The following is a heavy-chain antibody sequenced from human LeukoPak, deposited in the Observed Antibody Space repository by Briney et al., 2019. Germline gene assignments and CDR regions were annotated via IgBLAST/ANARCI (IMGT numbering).Heavy chain of an antibody. V-gene: IGHV4-30-2*01. CDR3: ARDRTVVPAARIGPGPSGWFDP. Sequence: SETLFLTCTVSGGSISSGGYYWSWIRQPPGKGLEWIGYIYHSGSTYYNPSLKSRVTISVDRSKNQFSLKLSSVTAADTAVYYCARDRTVVPAARIGPGPSGWFDPWGQGTLVTVSS. CDR2: IYHSGST. CDR1: GGSISSGGYY. J-gene: IGHJ5*02. D-gene: IGHD2-2*01.